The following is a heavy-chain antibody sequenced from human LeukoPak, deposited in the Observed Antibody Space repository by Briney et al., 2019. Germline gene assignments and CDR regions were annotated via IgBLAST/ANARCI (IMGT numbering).Heavy chain of an antibody. Sequence: GGSLRLSCAASGFTFSSYAMHWVRQAPGKGLEWVAFIRHDGNNKYYADSVKGRFTISRDNSKNTLYLQMNSLRAEDTAVYYCARDGYSYWFDPWGQGTLVTVSS. V-gene: IGHV3-30*02. J-gene: IGHJ5*02. CDR3: ARDGYSYWFDP. CDR2: IRHDGNNK. CDR1: GFTFSSYA. D-gene: IGHD5-18*01.